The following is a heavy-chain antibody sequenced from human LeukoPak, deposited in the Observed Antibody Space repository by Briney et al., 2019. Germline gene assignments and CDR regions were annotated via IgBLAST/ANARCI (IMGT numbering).Heavy chain of an antibody. J-gene: IGHJ6*02. CDR3: ARGDGDYPYYYYGMDV. D-gene: IGHD4-17*01. CDR2: IYYSGST. CDR1: GGSISSGGYY. V-gene: IGHV4-31*03. Sequence: SQTLSLTCTVSGGSISSGGYYWSWIRQHPGKGLEWLGHIYYSGSTYYNPSLKSRVTISVDTSKNQFSLKLSSVTAADTAVYYCARGDGDYPYYYYGMDVWGQGTTVTVSS.